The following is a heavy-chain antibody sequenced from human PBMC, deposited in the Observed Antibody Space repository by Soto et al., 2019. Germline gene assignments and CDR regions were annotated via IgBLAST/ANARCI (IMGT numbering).Heavy chain of an antibody. CDR1: DGFTGTAAYL. V-gene: IGHV4-30-2*03. J-gene: IGHJ4*02. D-gene: IGHD3-10*02. CDR2: INYSGKT. Sequence: FSLTRFVSDGFTGTAAYLWSCIRQATGKGLEWIGSINYSGKTYYTSSLKSRVTISVDTSKNWFSLNLSSMTAADTAVYYCGRIIQCSTTACYFEYWGQGSLVTVS. CDR3: GRIIQCSTTACYFEY.